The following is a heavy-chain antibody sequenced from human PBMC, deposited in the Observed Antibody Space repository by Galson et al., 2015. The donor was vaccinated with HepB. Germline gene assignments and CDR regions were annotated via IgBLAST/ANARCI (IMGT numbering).Heavy chain of an antibody. V-gene: IGHV3-23*01. J-gene: IGHJ2*01. CDR1: GFTFSSYA. CDR2: ISGSGGST. D-gene: IGHD3-10*01. CDR3: AKTGSRLLVVTGGYWYFDL. Sequence: SLRLSCAASGFTFSSYAMSWIRQAPGKGLEWVSAISGSGGSTYYADSVKGRFTISRDNSKNTLYLQMNSLRAEDTAVYYCAKTGSRLLVVTGGYWYFDLWGRGTLVTVSS.